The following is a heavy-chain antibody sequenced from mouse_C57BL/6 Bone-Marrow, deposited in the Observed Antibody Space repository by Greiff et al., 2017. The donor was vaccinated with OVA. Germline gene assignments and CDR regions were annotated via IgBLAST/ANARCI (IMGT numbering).Heavy chain of an antibody. J-gene: IGHJ2*01. CDR3: ARSGRQQRVDY. V-gene: IGHV1-69*01. CDR2: IDPSDSYT. D-gene: IGHD3-2*01. Sequence: VQLQQPGAELVMPGASVKLSCKASGYTFTSYWMHWVKQRPGQGLEWIGEIDPSDSYTNYNQKFKGKSTLTVDKSSSTAYMQLSSLTSEDSAVYYCARSGRQQRVDYWGQGTTLTVSS. CDR1: GYTFTSYW.